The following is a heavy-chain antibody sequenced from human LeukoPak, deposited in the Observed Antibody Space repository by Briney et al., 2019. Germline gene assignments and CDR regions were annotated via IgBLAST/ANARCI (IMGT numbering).Heavy chain of an antibody. J-gene: IGHJ3*02. CDR3: ARDFWSGYYHALDI. V-gene: IGHV4-59*01. CDR1: GDPISNYY. Sequence: SETLSLTCSVSGDPISNYYWNWIRQPPGKGLEWIGSIYYSGSTNNNPSLKSRVTISIDTSKSQFSLNLSSVTAVDTAVYYCARDFWSGYYHALDIWGQGTMVTVSS. D-gene: IGHD3-3*01. CDR2: IYYSGST.